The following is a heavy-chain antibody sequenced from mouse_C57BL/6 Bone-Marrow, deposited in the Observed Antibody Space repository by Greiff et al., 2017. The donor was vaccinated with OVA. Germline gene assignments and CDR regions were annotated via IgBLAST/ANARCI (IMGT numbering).Heavy chain of an antibody. Sequence: VQLQQSGPGILQPSQTLSLTCSFSGFSLSTFGMGVGWIRQPSGKGLEWLAHIWWDDDKYYNPALKSRLTISKDTSKNQVFRKIANVDTADTATYCCARMGYYGSSSYWYFDVWGTGTTVTVSS. CDR1: GFSLSTFGMG. CDR3: ARMGYYGSSSYWYFDV. CDR2: IWWDDDK. V-gene: IGHV8-8*01. J-gene: IGHJ1*03. D-gene: IGHD1-1*01.